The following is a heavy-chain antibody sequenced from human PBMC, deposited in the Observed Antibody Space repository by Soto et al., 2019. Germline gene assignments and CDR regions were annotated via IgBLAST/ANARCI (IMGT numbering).Heavy chain of an antibody. CDR2: IDNAGTDS. D-gene: IGHD3-10*01. CDR3: ARGWFGPDV. V-gene: IGHV3-74*01. Sequence: EVQLVESGGGLVQPGGSLRLSCAASGFTLSGRSMHWVRQAPGKGLVWVSGIDNAGTDSTYADSVKGRFTSSRDNAKNMVYLQMNSLRVEDTAVYYWARGWFGPDVWGKGTTVTVSS. J-gene: IGHJ6*04. CDR1: GFTLSGRS.